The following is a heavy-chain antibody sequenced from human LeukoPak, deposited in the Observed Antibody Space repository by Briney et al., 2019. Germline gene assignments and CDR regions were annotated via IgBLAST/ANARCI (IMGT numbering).Heavy chain of an antibody. CDR3: ARDGNYDSSGSIDY. D-gene: IGHD3-22*01. V-gene: IGHV4-4*07. CDR2: IYTSGST. Sequence: PSETLSLTCTVSGGSISSYYWSWIRQPAGKGLEWIGRIYTSGSTNYNPSLKGRVTMSVDTSKNQFSLKLSSVTAADTAVYYCARDGNYDSSGSIDYWGQGTLVTVSS. CDR1: GGSISSYY. J-gene: IGHJ4*02.